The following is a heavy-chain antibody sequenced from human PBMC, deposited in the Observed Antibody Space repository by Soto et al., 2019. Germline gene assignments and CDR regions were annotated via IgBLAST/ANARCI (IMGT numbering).Heavy chain of an antibody. Sequence: GALRRYCAAPVFTCSNYWIHWVRQAPGQGLVWVSRINSDDIGRTSYAYSVKGRFTISRDNAKNTVYLEMNSLRVEATAVYYCARGATAGTFYWLDTWGQGTLLNVSS. CDR1: VFTCSNYW. D-gene: IGHD6-13*01. V-gene: IGHV3-74*01. CDR3: ARGATAGTFYWLDT. J-gene: IGHJ5*02. CDR2: INSDDIGRT.